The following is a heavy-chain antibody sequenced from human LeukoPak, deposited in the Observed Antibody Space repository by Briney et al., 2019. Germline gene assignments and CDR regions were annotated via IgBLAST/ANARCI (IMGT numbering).Heavy chain of an antibody. V-gene: IGHV3-30*04. CDR3: VRDGMAGTPNAFNM. Sequence: PGGSLRPSCAGSGFIFTPYTMDWVRQAPGKGLEWVALILHDGSDKNYADSVKGRFTISRDNSKNTVHLQMNNLRPDDTAVYYCVRDGMAGTPNAFNMWGQGTMVTVSS. D-gene: IGHD6-19*01. CDR1: GFIFTPYT. CDR2: ILHDGSDK. J-gene: IGHJ3*02.